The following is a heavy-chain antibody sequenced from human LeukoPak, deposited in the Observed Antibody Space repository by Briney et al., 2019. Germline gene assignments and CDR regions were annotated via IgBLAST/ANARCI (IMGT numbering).Heavy chain of an antibody. D-gene: IGHD3-22*01. CDR2: ISSSGSTI. V-gene: IGHV3-11*01. CDR3: ARVQPHYYDSSGYPPDY. CDR1: GFTFSDYY. Sequence: GGSLRLSCAASGFTFSDYYMSWIHQAPGKGLEWVSYISSSGSTIYYADSVKGRFTISRDNAKNSLYLQMNSLRAEDTAVYYCARVQPHYYDSSGYPPDYWGQGTLVTVSS. J-gene: IGHJ4*02.